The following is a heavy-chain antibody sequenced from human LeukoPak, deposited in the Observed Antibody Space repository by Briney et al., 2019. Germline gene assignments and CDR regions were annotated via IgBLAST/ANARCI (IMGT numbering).Heavy chain of an antibody. CDR3: ARPPGSGWSFDY. CDR1: GYTFTGYY. J-gene: IGHJ4*02. CDR2: INPNSGGT. V-gene: IGHV1-2*06. D-gene: IGHD6-19*01. Sequence: GASVKVSCKASGYTFTGYYMHWVRQAPGQGLEWMGRINPNSGGTNYAQKFQGRVTMTRDTSISTAYMELSRLRSDDTAVYYCARPPGSGWSFDYWGQGTLVTVSS.